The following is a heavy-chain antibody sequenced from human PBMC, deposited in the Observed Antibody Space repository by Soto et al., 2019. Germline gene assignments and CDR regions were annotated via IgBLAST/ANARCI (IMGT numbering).Heavy chain of an antibody. J-gene: IGHJ4*02. CDR3: GRGIDYGNYGIDY. CDR2: IWYDGSNM. Sequence: GGSLRLSCAASGFNFINTGMHWVRQAPGKGLEWVAVIWYDGSNMFYADSVKGRFTISRDNSKNTLFLQMNSLRGEDTAVYYCGRGIDYGNYGIDYCGQGSLFTVSS. D-gene: IGHD4-17*01. CDR1: GFNFINTG. V-gene: IGHV3-33*01.